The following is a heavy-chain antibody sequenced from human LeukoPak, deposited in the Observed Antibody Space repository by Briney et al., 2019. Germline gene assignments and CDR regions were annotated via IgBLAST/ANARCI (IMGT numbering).Heavy chain of an antibody. J-gene: IGHJ3*01. Sequence: GGSLRLSCAASGFTFSSYAMSWVRQAPGKGLEWVSALSTSGGTTYYADSVKGRFTISRDNSKNTLYLQMNSLRAEDTAVYYYAKDLAPGALDLWGQGTMVTVS. CDR2: LSTSGGTT. V-gene: IGHV3-23*01. CDR1: GFTFSSYA. D-gene: IGHD3-10*01. CDR3: AKDLAPGALDL.